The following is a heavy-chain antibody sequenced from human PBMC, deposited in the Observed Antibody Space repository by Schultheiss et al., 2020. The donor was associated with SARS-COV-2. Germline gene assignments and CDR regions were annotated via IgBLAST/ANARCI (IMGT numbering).Heavy chain of an antibody. CDR3: ARALYYGSGSYWFDP. CDR2: IYTSGST. Sequence: SQTLSLTCTVSGGSISSYYWSWIRQPAGKGLEWIGRIYTSGSTNYNPSLKSRVTMSVDTSKNQFSLKLSSVTAADTAVYYCARALYYGSGSYWFDPWGQGTLVTVSS. CDR1: GGSISSYY. V-gene: IGHV4-4*07. J-gene: IGHJ5*02. D-gene: IGHD3-10*01.